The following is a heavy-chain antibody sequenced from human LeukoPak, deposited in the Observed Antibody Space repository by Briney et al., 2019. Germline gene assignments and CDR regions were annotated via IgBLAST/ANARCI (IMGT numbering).Heavy chain of an antibody. CDR1: GFTFSSYE. J-gene: IGHJ4*02. CDR3: ARETNGYCFYN. Sequence: PGGSLRLSCAASGFTFSSYEMNWVRQAPGKGLEWVSYISSSGGTSYYADSVKGRFTISRDNAKNSLYLQMNSLRPEDTPVYYCARETNGYCFYNWGQGTLVTVSS. CDR2: ISSSGGTS. D-gene: IGHD2-8*01. V-gene: IGHV3-48*03.